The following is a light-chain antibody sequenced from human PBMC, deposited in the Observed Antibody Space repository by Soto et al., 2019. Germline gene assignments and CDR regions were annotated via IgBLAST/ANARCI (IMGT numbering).Light chain of an antibody. Sequence: EIVFTQSPGTLSLSPGERATLSCRASQSVSSSYLAWSQQKPGQAPRLIIQGASSRETGIPDRSSCRGAGPACTRPISRLEPEDVEVDACPQYGSSTITFGQGTRLEIK. J-gene: IGKJ5*01. CDR2: GAS. CDR1: QSVSSSY. CDR3: PQYGSSTIT. V-gene: IGKV3-20*01.